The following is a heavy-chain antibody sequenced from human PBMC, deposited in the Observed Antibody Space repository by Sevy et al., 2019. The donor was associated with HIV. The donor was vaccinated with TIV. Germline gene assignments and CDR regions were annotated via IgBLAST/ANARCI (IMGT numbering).Heavy chain of an antibody. CDR3: ARGAPYYYYGMDV. J-gene: IGHJ6*02. CDR2: IYYSGRT. CDR1: GDSISGYY. Sequence: SETLSLTCTVSGDSISGYYWSWIRQPPGKGLEWIGYIYYSGRTNYNPSLKSRATISEDTSKNQLSLKLSSVTAADTAVYYCARGAPYYYYGMDVWGQGTTVTVSS. V-gene: IGHV4-59*01.